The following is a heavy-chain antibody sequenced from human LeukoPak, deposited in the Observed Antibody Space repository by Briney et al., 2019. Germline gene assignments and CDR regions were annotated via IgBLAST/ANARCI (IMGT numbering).Heavy chain of an antibody. Sequence: TGGSLRLSCAASGFTFSSYAMSWVRQAPGKGLEWVSAISGSGGSTYYADSVKGRFTISRDNSKNTLYLQMNSLRAEDTAVYYCAKGPASLRYFDWLPDYWGQGTLVTVSS. CDR3: AKGPASLRYFDWLPDY. CDR2: ISGSGGST. V-gene: IGHV3-23*01. D-gene: IGHD3-9*01. J-gene: IGHJ4*02. CDR1: GFTFSSYA.